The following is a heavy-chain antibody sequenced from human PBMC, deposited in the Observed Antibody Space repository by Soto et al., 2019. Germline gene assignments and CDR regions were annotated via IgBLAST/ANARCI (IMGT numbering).Heavy chain of an antibody. Sequence: QVQLVESGGGVVQPGRSLRLSCAASGFTFSSYGMHWVRQAPGKGLEWVAVISYDGSNKYYADSVKGRFTISRDNSKNTLYLQMNSLRAEDTAVYYCAKDRYYYVDYFDYWGQGTLVTVSP. CDR2: ISYDGSNK. CDR3: AKDRYYYVDYFDY. CDR1: GFTFSSYG. D-gene: IGHD3-10*01. J-gene: IGHJ4*02. V-gene: IGHV3-30*18.